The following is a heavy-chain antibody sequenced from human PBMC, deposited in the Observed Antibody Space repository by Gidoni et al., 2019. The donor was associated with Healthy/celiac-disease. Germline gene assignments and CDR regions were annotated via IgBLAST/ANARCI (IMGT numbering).Heavy chain of an antibody. CDR1: GFTFSSYE. Sequence: EVQLVESGGGLVQPGGSLRLSCAASGFTFSSYEMNWVRQAPGKGLEWVSYISSSGSTIYYADSVKGRFTISRDNAKNSLYLQMNSLRAEDTAVYYCARLEQQLVRDYWGQGTLVTVSS. CDR3: ARLEQQLVRDY. D-gene: IGHD6-13*01. V-gene: IGHV3-48*03. J-gene: IGHJ4*02. CDR2: ISSSGSTI.